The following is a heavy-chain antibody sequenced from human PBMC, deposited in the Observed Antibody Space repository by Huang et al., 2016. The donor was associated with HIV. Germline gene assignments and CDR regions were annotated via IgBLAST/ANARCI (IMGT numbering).Heavy chain of an antibody. CDR1: GGSFSGYY. V-gene: IGHV4-34*01. CDR2: INHSAST. CDR3: ARGQGGYYYYYMDV. J-gene: IGHJ6*03. Sequence: QVQLQQWGAGLLRPSETLSLTCAVYGGSFSGYYGDWIRQPPGKGLEWIGEINHSASTNYNPSLKSRVPISVDTSRNQFSLTLTSVTAADTAVYYCARGQGGYYYYYMDVWGKGTTVTVSS.